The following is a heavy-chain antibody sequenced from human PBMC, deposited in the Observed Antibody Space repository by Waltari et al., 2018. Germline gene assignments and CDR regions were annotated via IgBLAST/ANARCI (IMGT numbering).Heavy chain of an antibody. J-gene: IGHJ6*03. CDR1: GFTFSSYD. V-gene: IGHV3-13*01. CDR3: ARARIQTIPYYYYYMDV. D-gene: IGHD5-18*01. CDR2: IGIGGDT. Sequence: EVQLVESGGGLVQPGGSLRLSCAASGFTFSSYDMHWVRQPTGQGLEWVSAIGIGGDTYYPGSVKGRFTISRENAKNSLYLQMNSLRAGDTAVYYCARARIQTIPYYYYYMDVWGKGTTVTVSS.